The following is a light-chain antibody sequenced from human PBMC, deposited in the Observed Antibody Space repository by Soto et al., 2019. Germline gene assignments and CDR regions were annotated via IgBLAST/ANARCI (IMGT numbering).Light chain of an antibody. CDR1: QSVSTSF. J-gene: IGKJ1*01. CDR2: ATS. V-gene: IGKV3-20*01. Sequence: EIVLTQSPGTLSLSPGDRATLSCRASQSVSTSFLAWYQQAPGQAPMLLIYATSRRATGIPDRFSGSGSGTDFTLTISRLEPEDFAVYYCHQFDSSLTFGQGTTVEIK. CDR3: HQFDSSLT.